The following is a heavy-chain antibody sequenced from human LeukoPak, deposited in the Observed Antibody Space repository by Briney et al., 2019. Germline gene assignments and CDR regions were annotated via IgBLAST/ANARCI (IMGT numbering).Heavy chain of an antibody. D-gene: IGHD3-22*01. CDR1: GFTFDDYA. J-gene: IGHJ4*02. CDR3: AKGDSSGHGYYFDY. V-gene: IGHV3-9*03. CDR2: ISWNSGSI. Sequence: GGSLRLSCAASGFTFDDYAMHWVRQAPGKGLEWVSGISWNSGSIGYADSVKGRFTISRDNAKNSLYLQMNSLRAEDMALYYCAKGDSSGHGYYFDYWGQGTLVTVSS.